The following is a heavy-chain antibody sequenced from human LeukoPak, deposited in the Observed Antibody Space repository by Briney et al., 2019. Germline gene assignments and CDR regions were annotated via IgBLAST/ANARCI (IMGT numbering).Heavy chain of an antibody. V-gene: IGHV3-23*01. D-gene: IGHD3-10*01. Sequence: PGGSLRLSCAASGFTLSACAMSWVRQAPGKGLEWVSALSVGAGSTYDADSVKGRFTISRDNSKNTVYLQMNSLRAEDTAVYYCARDPTYYYGSGTDAFDIWGHGTMVTVSS. J-gene: IGHJ3*02. CDR3: ARDPTYYYGSGTDAFDI. CDR2: LSVGAGST. CDR1: GFTLSACA.